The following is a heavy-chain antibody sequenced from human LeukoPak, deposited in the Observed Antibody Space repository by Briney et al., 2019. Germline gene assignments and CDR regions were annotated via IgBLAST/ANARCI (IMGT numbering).Heavy chain of an antibody. CDR1: GFTCSTYG. CDR2: IWHDGSHK. V-gene: IGHV3-33*01. D-gene: IGHD2-8*01. Sequence: PGGSLRLSCAASGFTCSTYGMHWVHQAPGKGLEWITVIWHDGSHKDYADSVKGRFTISRDNSKNTVYLQMNDLRAEDTALYYCARGWGSKVYASAFDVWGQGTMVTVSS. J-gene: IGHJ3*01. CDR3: ARGWGSKVYASAFDV.